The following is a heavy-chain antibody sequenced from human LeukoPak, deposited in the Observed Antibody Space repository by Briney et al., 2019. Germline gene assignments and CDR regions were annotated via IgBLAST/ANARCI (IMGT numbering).Heavy chain of an antibody. CDR2: ISFSGNYI. CDR1: GFSFSSYS. J-gene: IGHJ4*02. V-gene: IGHV3-21*01. Sequence: GGSLRLSCVASGFSFSSYSMNWVRQAPGKGLEWVSSISFSGNYIYYADSVRGRITLSRDNAKNSLFLRMNSLRAEDTAVYYCARRASTERGHSYGLDYWGQGTLVTVSS. CDR3: ARRASTERGHSYGLDY. D-gene: IGHD5-18*01.